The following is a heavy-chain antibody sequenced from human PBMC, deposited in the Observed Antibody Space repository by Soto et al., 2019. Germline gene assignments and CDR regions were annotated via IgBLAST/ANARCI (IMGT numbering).Heavy chain of an antibody. D-gene: IGHD3-3*01. CDR3: ARASTNSYYDFWSGYYRGRSYYYYYMDV. J-gene: IGHJ6*03. Sequence: GGSLRLSCAASGFTFSSYWMSWVRQAPGKGLEWVANIKQDGSEKYYVDSVKGRFTISRDNAKNSLYLQMNSLRAEDTAVYYCARASTNSYYDFWSGYYRGRSYYYYYMDVWGKGTTVTVSS. V-gene: IGHV3-7*01. CDR1: GFTFSSYW. CDR2: IKQDGSEK.